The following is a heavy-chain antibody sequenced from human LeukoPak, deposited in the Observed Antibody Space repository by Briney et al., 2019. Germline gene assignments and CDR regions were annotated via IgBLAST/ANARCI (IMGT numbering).Heavy chain of an antibody. D-gene: IGHD6-6*01. CDR2: INPNSGGT. V-gene: IGHV1-2*06. J-gene: IGHJ4*02. CDR3: ARSSIAARTFDY. CDR1: GYTFTGYY. Sequence: GASVKVSCKASGYTFTGYYMHWVRQAPGQGLEWMGRINPNSGGTNYAQKFQSRVTMTRDTSISTAYMELSRLRSDDTAVYYCARSSIAARTFDYWGQGTLVTVSS.